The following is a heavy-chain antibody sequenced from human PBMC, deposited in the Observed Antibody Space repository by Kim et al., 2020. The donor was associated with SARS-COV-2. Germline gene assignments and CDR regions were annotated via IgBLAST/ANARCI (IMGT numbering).Heavy chain of an antibody. V-gene: IGHV1-69*13. CDR1: GGTFSSYA. CDR3: ARDPAYYYGSGSYYRYYGMDV. D-gene: IGHD3-10*01. J-gene: IGHJ6*02. CDR2: IIPIFGTA. Sequence: SVKVSCKASGGTFSSYAISWVRQAPGQGLEWMGGIIPIFGTANYAQKFQGRVTITADESTSTAYMELSSLRSEDTVVYYCARDPAYYYGSGSYYRYYGMDVWGQGTTVTVSS.